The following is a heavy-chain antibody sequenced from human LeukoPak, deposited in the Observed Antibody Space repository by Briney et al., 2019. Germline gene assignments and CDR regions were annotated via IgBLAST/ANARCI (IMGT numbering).Heavy chain of an antibody. J-gene: IGHJ4*02. CDR1: GFTFSNYW. D-gene: IGHD1-1*01. CDR3: ARGGTFASFDY. Sequence: GGSLRLSCAASGFTFSNYWMHWVRQAPGKGLVWVSRINGDGTPTTYADSVKGRFTISRDNAKNTLYLQMNSLTADDTAVYFCARGGTFASFDYWGQGSLVTVSS. V-gene: IGHV3-74*01. CDR2: INGDGTPT.